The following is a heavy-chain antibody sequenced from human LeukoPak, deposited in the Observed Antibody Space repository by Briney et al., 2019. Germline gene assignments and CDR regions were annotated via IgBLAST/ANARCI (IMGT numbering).Heavy chain of an antibody. D-gene: IGHD4-17*01. J-gene: IGHJ4*02. Sequence: PGGSLRLSCAASGITFSTYWMSWVRQAPGKGLEWVANIKQDGSEEYYVDSVKGRFTISRDNAKNSLYLQMNSLRAEDTAVYYCARDLTTTVTPVAWGHWGQGTLVTVSS. V-gene: IGHV3-7*01. CDR3: ARDLTTTVTPVAWGH. CDR1: GITFSTYW. CDR2: IKQDGSEE.